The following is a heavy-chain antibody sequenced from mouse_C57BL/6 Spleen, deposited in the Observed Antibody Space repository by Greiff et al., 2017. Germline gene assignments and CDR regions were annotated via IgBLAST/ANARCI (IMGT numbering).Heavy chain of an antibody. D-gene: IGHD2-3*01. V-gene: IGHV5-4*01. Sequence: EVKLVESGGGLVKPGGSLKLSCAASGFTFSSYAMSWVRQTPEKRLEWVATISDGGSYTYYPDNVKGRITFARDNAKNNLYLQMSHLKSEDTAMYYCARDQNDGYSYYFDYWGQGTTLTVSS. J-gene: IGHJ2*01. CDR3: ARDQNDGYSYYFDY. CDR1: GFTFSSYA. CDR2: ISDGGSYT.